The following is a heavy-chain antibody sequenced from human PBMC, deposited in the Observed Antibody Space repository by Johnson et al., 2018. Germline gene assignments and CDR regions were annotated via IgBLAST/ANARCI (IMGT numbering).Heavy chain of an antibody. CDR1: GGTFSSST. V-gene: IGHV1-69*02. D-gene: IGHD2-15*01. J-gene: IGHJ4*02. Sequence: QVQLVQSGAEVKKPGSSVKVSCKASGGTFSSSTFSWVRQAPGQGLEWMGRIIPLLGVADYAKKFQGRVTFTADGSTTPAYMELSSLTSDDTAIFYCSRSAGYCTGGSCSLQFDSWGQGTLVTVSS. CDR2: IIPLLGVA. CDR3: SRSAGYCTGGSCSLQFDS.